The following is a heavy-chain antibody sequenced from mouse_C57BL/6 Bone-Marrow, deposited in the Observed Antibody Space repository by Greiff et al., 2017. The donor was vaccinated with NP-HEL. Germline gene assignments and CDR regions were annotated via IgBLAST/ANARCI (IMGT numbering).Heavy chain of an antibody. J-gene: IGHJ2*01. Sequence: EVKVEESGGGLVKPGGSLKLSCAASGFTFSDYGMHWVRQAPEKGLEWVAYISSGSSTIYYADTVKGRFTISRDNAKNTLFLQMTSLRSEDTAMYYCATLYYGFDYWGQGTTLTVSS. CDR2: ISSGSSTI. V-gene: IGHV5-17*01. CDR3: ATLYYGFDY. D-gene: IGHD2-1*01. CDR1: GFTFSDYG.